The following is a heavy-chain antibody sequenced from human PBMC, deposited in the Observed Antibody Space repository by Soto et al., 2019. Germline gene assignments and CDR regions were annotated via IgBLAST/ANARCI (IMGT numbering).Heavy chain of an antibody. CDR1: GGSISSGGYY. D-gene: IGHD5-18*01. CDR2: IYYSGST. Sequence: PSETLSLTCTVSGGSISSGGYYWSWIRQHPGKGLEWIGYIYYSGSTYYNPSFKSRVTISVDTSKNQFSLKLSSVTAADTAVYYCAQTRYSYGFYFDYWGQGTLVTVSS. V-gene: IGHV4-31*03. CDR3: AQTRYSYGFYFDY. J-gene: IGHJ4*02.